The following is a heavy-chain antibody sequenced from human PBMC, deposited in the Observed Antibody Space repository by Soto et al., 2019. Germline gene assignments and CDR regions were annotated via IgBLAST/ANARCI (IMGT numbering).Heavy chain of an antibody. J-gene: IGHJ4*02. CDR3: ATPLLRYFDWLIIRYLFDY. CDR2: ISYDGSNK. Sequence: GGSLRLSCAASGFTFSSYAMHWVRQAPGKGLEWVAVISYDGSNKYYADSVKGRFTISRDNSKNTLYLQMNSLRAEDTAVYYCATPLLRYFDWLIIRYLFDYWGQGTLVTVSS. V-gene: IGHV3-30-3*01. D-gene: IGHD3-9*01. CDR1: GFTFSSYA.